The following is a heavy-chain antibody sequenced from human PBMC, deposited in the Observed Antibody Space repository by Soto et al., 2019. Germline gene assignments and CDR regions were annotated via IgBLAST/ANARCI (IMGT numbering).Heavy chain of an antibody. CDR3: TRGYSGIDIYAFDI. CDR2: SGNRANSDTT. D-gene: IGHD1-26*01. CDR1: GFTFSDHY. Sequence: EVQLVESGGALVQAGGSLRLSCAGSGFTFSDHYMDWVRQAPGKGLEWVGRSGNRANSDTTEYGSSVKGRFTISREDSKNSMYLQMNSLKTEDTAVYYCTRGYSGIDIYAFDIWGRGTLVTVSS. J-gene: IGHJ3*02. V-gene: IGHV3-72*01.